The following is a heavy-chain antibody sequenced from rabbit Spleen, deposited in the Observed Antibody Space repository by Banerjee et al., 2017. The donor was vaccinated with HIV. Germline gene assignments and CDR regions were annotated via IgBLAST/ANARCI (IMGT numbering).Heavy chain of an antibody. Sequence: QEQLEESGGDLVKPEGSLTLTCTASGFSFSSSYWICWVRQAPGKGLEWIACVDSGDGDTYYANWAKGRFTISKTSSTTVTLQMTSLTAADTATYFCARDTGSSFSTYGMDLWGPGTLVTVS. D-gene: IGHD8-1*01. CDR3: ARDTGSSFSTYGMDL. V-gene: IGHV1S45*01. CDR1: GFSFSSSYW. CDR2: VDSGDGDT. J-gene: IGHJ6*01.